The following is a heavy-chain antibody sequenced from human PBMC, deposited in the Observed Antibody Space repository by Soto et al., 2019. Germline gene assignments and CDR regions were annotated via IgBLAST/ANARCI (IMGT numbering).Heavy chain of an antibody. D-gene: IGHD5-18*01. CDR3: ARGYSYGWCWFDP. CDR1: GGSISSGDYY. V-gene: IGHV4-30-4*01. Sequence: SETLSLTCTVSGGSISSGDYYWSWIRQPPGKGLEWIGYIYYSGSTYYNPSLKSRVTISVDTSKNQFSLKLSSVTAADTAVYYCARGYSYGWCWFDPWGQGTLVTVSS. J-gene: IGHJ5*02. CDR2: IYYSGST.